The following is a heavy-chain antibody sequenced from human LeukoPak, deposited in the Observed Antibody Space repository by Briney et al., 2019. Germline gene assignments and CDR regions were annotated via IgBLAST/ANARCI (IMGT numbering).Heavy chain of an antibody. CDR3: ARDPLVVPAAPQDY. CDR2: INSDGSST. Sequence: GGSLRLSCAASGFTFSSYWMHWVRQAPGKGLVWVSRINSDGSSTSYADSVKGRFTISRDNAKNTLYLQMNSLRAEDTAVYYWARDPLVVPAAPQDYWGQGTLVTVSS. J-gene: IGHJ4*02. V-gene: IGHV3-74*01. D-gene: IGHD2-2*01. CDR1: GFTFSSYW.